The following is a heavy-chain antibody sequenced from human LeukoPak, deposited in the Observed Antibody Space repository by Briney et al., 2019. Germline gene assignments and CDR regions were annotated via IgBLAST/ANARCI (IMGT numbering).Heavy chain of an antibody. J-gene: IGHJ5*01. Sequence: SQTLSLTCTVSGGSISSRDYYWTWIRQPPGKGLEWIGYIYYRGSTCNTPSLKRRVTISVDTCKHQISLKLSSVTAADTVVYYCARVGQGYPGCDSWGHGPLVTVSS. CDR3: ARVGQGYPGCDS. CDR2: IYYRGST. CDR1: GGSISSRDYY. D-gene: IGHD5-18*01. V-gene: IGHV4-30-4*01.